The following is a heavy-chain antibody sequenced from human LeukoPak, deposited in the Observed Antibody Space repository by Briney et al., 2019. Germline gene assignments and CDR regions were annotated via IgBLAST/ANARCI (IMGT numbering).Heavy chain of an antibody. CDR1: GFTFNNAW. J-gene: IGHJ5*02. CDR3: TSHAAFDP. V-gene: IGHV3-15*01. CDR2: IKSKNVGGTT. Sequence: SGGSLRLSCAASGFTFNNAWMNWVRQAPGKGLEWVGRIKSKNVGGTTDYAAPVKGRFTISRDDSKNTVYLQMNSLKIEDTAVYYCTSHAAFDPWGQGTLVTVSS.